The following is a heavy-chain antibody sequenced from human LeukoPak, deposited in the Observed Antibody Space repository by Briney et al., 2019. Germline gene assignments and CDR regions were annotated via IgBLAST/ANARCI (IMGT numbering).Heavy chain of an antibody. CDR1: GYTFTSYG. D-gene: IGHD3-10*01. CDR3: ARLWFLPDAFDI. V-gene: IGHV1-18*01. CDR2: ISAYNGNT. J-gene: IGHJ3*02. Sequence: ASVKVSCKASGYTFTSYGISWVRQAPAQGLEWMGWISAYNGNTNYAQKLQGRVTMTTDTSTSTAYMELRSLRSDDTAVYYCARLWFLPDAFDIWGQGTMVTVSS.